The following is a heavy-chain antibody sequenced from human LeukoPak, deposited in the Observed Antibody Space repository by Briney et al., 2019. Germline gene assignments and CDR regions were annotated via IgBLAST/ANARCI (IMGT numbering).Heavy chain of an antibody. J-gene: IGHJ3*02. CDR2: ISSSGNTI. CDR3: AVDCLSQHDAFDI. V-gene: IGHV3-48*03. CDR1: VFTFSRFW. D-gene: IGHD3-9*01. Sequence: GGSLRLSCAASVFTFSRFWMSWVRQAPGKGLEWVSYISSSGNTIYYADSLKGRFTISRDNAKNSLYLQMNSLRAEDTGVYYCAVDCLSQHDAFDIWGQGTMVTVSS.